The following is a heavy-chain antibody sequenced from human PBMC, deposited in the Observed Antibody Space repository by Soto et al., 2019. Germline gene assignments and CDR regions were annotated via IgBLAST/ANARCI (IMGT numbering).Heavy chain of an antibody. D-gene: IGHD3-10*01. J-gene: IGHJ4*02. CDR3: ARDSVYVSVDFVNHYFEY. Sequence: EVQLVESGGKLVRPGGSLRLCCVASGFPISVYWMSWVRQAPGEGLAWVARLKFDGTGIQYADSVKGRFTISRDNAENVLYLPMKRLRAEERAVYYCARDSVYVSVDFVNHYFEYRGQRTPVADTS. CDR1: GFPISVYW. V-gene: IGHV3-7*01. CDR2: LKFDGTGI.